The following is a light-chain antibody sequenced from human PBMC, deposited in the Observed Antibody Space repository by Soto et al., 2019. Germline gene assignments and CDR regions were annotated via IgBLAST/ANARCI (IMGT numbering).Light chain of an antibody. CDR2: GAS. J-gene: IGKJ5*01. V-gene: IGKV3-15*01. CDR3: QQYNNWHSIT. CDR1: QSVSSN. Sequence: EIVMTQSPATLSVSPGERATLSCRASQSVSSNLAWYQHKPGQAPRLLIYGASTRATGIPARVSGSGSGTDFSLTISSLQSKDLAVYDCQQYNNWHSITFGQGTRLEIK.